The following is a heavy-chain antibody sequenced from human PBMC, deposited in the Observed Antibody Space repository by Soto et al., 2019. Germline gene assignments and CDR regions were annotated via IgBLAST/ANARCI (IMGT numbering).Heavy chain of an antibody. CDR3: AREDGDYVLSPLFDP. J-gene: IGHJ5*02. D-gene: IGHD4-17*01. V-gene: IGHV3-30-3*01. CDR1: GFTFSSYA. CDR2: ISYDGSNK. Sequence: QVQLVESGGGVVQPGRSLRLSCAASGFTFSSYAMHWVRQAPGKGLEWVAVISYDGSNKYYADSVKGRFTISRDNSKXTLYLQMNSLRAGDTAVYYCAREDGDYVLSPLFDPWGQGTLVTVSS.